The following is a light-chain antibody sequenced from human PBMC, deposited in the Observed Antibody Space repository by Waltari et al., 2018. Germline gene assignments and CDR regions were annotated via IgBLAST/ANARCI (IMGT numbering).Light chain of an antibody. CDR2: DTS. Sequence: ERVMTQSPATLSVSPGERVTLSCRASQSVVINLAWYQQKPGQAPRPLIYDTSTRATGIPARLSGSGSGTEFTLTISSLQSEDFAVYYCQQYNNWPLAFGQGTRLEIK. CDR3: QQYNNWPLA. CDR1: QSVVIN. J-gene: IGKJ5*01. V-gene: IGKV3-15*01.